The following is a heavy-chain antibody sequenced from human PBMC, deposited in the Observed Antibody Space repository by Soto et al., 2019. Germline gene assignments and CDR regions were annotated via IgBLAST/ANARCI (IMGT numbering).Heavy chain of an antibody. Sequence: EVQLVESEGGLVQPGGSLRLSCAASGLTFSNYWMSWVRQAPGKGLEWVASIKQDGTEKYYVDSVRGRFTISRDNTKSSLYLQMNSLRAEDTAMYFCARAYNWGQGTLVTVSS. V-gene: IGHV3-7*05. CDR1: GLTFSNYW. CDR3: ARAYN. D-gene: IGHD1-1*01. J-gene: IGHJ4*02. CDR2: IKQDGTEK.